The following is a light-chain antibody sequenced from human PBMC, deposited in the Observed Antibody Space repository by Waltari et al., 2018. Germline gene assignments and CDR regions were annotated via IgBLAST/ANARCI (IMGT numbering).Light chain of an antibody. CDR2: EDS. CDR3: YATDNSNNPRV. V-gene: IGLV3-10*01. CDR1: SLPRTF. J-gene: IGLJ3*02. Sequence: SNELTQSPSVSVAPGQTARINCSGDSLPRTFSDWYQQKSGQAPVMVMYEDSKRPSGIPERFSGSISGTMATLTISGAQVEDEADYYCYATDNSNNPRVFGGGTKLTVL.